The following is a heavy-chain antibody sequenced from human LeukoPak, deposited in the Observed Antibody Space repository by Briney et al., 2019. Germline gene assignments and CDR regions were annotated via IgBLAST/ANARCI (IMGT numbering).Heavy chain of an antibody. Sequence: SETLCLTCTVSGVSISSYYWSWIRQPPGKGLEWIGYIYYSGSTNHNPSPKSRVTMSVDTSKKQFSLKLSSVTAADTAVYYCARGELRVGATAFDYWGQGTLVTVSS. CDR1: GVSISSYY. J-gene: IGHJ4*02. CDR3: ARGELRVGATAFDY. D-gene: IGHD1-26*01. V-gene: IGHV4-59*01. CDR2: IYYSGST.